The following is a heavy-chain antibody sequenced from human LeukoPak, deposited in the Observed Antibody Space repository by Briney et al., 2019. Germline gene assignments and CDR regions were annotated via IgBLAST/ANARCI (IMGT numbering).Heavy chain of an antibody. CDR1: GFNLSTYW. J-gene: IGHJ4*02. D-gene: IGHD2-2*01. CDR2: INPDGSTT. V-gene: IGHV3-74*01. Sequence: GGSLRLSCAASGFNLSTYWMHWVRQAPGKGLVWVSRINPDGSTTTYADSVEGRFTISRDNAKNTLYLQMSSLRAEDTAVYYCARVGVGMYHFDHWGQGTLVTVSS. CDR3: ARVGVGMYHFDH.